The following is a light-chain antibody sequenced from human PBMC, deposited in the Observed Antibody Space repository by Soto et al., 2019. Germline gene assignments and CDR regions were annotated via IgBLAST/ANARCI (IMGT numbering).Light chain of an antibody. J-gene: IGKJ1*01. Sequence: EIAMTQSPATLSASPGETATISCRASQSVSSNLAWYQQKPGQAPRLLIYGAATRATGIPARFSGSGSGTEFTLTVSSLKSEDSAVYYCQQYNNWRTFGPGTKVEIK. V-gene: IGKV3-15*01. CDR1: QSVSSN. CDR3: QQYNNWRT. CDR2: GAA.